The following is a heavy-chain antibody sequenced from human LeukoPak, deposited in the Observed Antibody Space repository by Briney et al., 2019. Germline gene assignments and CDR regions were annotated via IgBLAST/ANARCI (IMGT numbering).Heavy chain of an antibody. CDR3: ARGVPDDFWSGYYTPV. J-gene: IGHJ4*02. CDR1: GGSISSYY. V-gene: IGHV4-59*01. Sequence: SETLSLICTVSGGSISSYYWSWIRQPPGKGLEWIGYIYYSGSTNYNPSLKSRVTISVDTSKNQFSLKLSSVTAADTTVYYCARGVPDDFWSGYYTPVWGQGTLVTVSS. CDR2: IYYSGST. D-gene: IGHD3-3*01.